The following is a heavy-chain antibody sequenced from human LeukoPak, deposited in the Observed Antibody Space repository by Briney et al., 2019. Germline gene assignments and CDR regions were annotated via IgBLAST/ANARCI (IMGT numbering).Heavy chain of an antibody. Sequence: GASVKVSCKASGYTFTGYYMYWVRQAPGQGLEWMGWNNLNSVGTKYVQKFQGTVTMTRDTFISKGYMELSGLRSDDTAVYYCSRGDFGAGSHFSPNSYHRDVWGKGTTVTVSS. CDR1: GYTFTGYY. J-gene: IGHJ6*03. V-gene: IGHV1-2*02. D-gene: IGHD3-10*01. CDR3: SRGDFGAGSHFSPNSYHRDV. CDR2: NNLNSVGT.